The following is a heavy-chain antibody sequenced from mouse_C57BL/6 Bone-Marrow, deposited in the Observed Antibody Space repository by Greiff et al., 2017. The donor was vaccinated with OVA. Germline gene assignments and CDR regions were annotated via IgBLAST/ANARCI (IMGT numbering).Heavy chain of an antibody. Sequence: VQLQQSGPELVKPGASVKISCKASGYSFTGYYMNWVKQSPEKSLEWIGEINPSTGGTTYNQKFKAKATLTVDKSSSTAYMQLKSLTSEDSAVYYCARGAYGNNVGAMDYWGQGTSVTVSS. V-gene: IGHV1-42*01. CDR2: INPSTGGT. D-gene: IGHD2-10*02. J-gene: IGHJ4*01. CDR3: ARGAYGNNVGAMDY. CDR1: GYSFTGYY.